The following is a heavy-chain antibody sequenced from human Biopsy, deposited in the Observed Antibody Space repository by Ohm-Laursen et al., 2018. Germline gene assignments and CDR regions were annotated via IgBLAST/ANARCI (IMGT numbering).Heavy chain of an antibody. V-gene: IGHV1-69*04. CDR3: ARGGSGSGYYGMDV. J-gene: IGHJ6*02. CDR2: IIPIVDIV. D-gene: IGHD3-10*01. Sequence: SSVKVSCKAPGGTFSNYGVNWVRQAPGQGLGWLGRIIPIVDIVNYAQRFQGRVTMTADKSTSTAYLDLSSLISEDTAVYYCARGGSGSGYYGMDVWGQGTTVTVSS. CDR1: GGTFSNYG.